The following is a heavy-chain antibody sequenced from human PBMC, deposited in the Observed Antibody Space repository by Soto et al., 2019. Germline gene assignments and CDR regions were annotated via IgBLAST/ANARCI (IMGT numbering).Heavy chain of an antibody. Sequence: SETLSLTCAVYGGSFSGYYWSWIRQPPGKGLEWIGEINHSGSTNYNPSLKSRVTISVDTSKNQFSLKLSSVTAADTAVYYCAGTGYLSVVRTWFDPWGQGTLVTVSS. CDR1: GGSFSGYY. D-gene: IGHD2-15*01. J-gene: IGHJ5*02. CDR2: INHSGST. CDR3: AGTGYLSVVRTWFDP. V-gene: IGHV4-34*01.